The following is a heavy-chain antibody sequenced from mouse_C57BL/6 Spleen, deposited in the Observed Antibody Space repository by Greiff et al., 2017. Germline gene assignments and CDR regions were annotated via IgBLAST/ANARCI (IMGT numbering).Heavy chain of an antibody. V-gene: IGHV1-61*01. CDR1: GYTFTSYW. CDR2: IYPSDSET. D-gene: IGHD1-1*01. J-gene: IGHJ1*03. Sequence: VQLQQPGAELVRPGSSVKLSCKASGYTFTSYWMDWVKQRPGQGLEWIGNIYPSDSETHYNQKFKDKATLTVDKSSSTAYMQLSSLTSEDSAVYYGARDTTVVARGYFDVWGTGTTVTVSS. CDR3: ARDTTVVARGYFDV.